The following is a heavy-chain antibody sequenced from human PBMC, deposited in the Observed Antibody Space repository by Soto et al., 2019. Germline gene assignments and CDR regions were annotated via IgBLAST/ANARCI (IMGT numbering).Heavy chain of an antibody. CDR1: GGSISSYY. D-gene: IGHD2-2*01. J-gene: IGHJ5*02. V-gene: IGHV4-59*01. CDR2: IYYSGST. Sequence: SETLSLTCTVSGGSISSYYWSWIRQPPGKGLEWIGYIYYSGSTNYNPSLKSRVTISVDTSKNQFSLKLSSVTAADTAVYYCARESSRPQIGNWFDPWGQGTLVTVSS. CDR3: ARESSRPQIGNWFDP.